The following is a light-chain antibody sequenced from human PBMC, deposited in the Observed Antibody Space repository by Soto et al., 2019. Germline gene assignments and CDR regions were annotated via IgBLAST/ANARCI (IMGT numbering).Light chain of an antibody. CDR1: QSISNY. J-gene: IGKJ2*01. V-gene: IGKV1-39*01. CDR3: QQSDSTPYT. Sequence: DIQMTQSPSSLSASVGDRVTITCRASQSISNYLNWYQQKPGKAPNLLIYDASSLLSGVPSRFSGSGSGTDSTLTISSLQPEDFSIYYCQQSDSTPYTFGQGTKLEIK. CDR2: DAS.